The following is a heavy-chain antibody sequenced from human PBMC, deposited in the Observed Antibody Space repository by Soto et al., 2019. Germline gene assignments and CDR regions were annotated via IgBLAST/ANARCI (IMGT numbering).Heavy chain of an antibody. CDR2: IFFTGSA. V-gene: IGHV4-61*01. Sequence: QVQLQESGPGLVRPSETLSLTCTVSGSSVSTGSYDWSWIRQPPGKGLEWIGKIFFTGSAHYNPSLRNRVTMSVDTSKDQFSLTLTSVTAAVTAVYYCARDGHGMDVWGQGTTVTVSS. CDR3: ARDGHGMDV. J-gene: IGHJ6*02. CDR1: GSSVSTGSYD.